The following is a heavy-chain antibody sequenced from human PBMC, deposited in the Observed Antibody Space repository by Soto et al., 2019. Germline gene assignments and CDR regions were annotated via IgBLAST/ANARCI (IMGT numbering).Heavy chain of an antibody. V-gene: IGHV4-31*03. CDR3: ARIVVTPYYFEY. D-gene: IGHD3-22*01. Sequence: SETLSLTCTVSGGSISSGGYYWSWIRQHPGKGLEWIGYIYYSGSTYYNPSLKSRVTISVDTSKNQFSLKLSSVTAADTAVYYCARIVVTPYYFEYWGQGTLVTVSS. CDR2: IYYSGST. J-gene: IGHJ4*02. CDR1: GGSISSGGYY.